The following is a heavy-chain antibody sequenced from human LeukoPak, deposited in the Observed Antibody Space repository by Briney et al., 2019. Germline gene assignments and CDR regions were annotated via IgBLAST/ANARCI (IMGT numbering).Heavy chain of an antibody. CDR3: ARDSSGWSVDY. Sequence: GGSLRLSCAASGFTFSDYYMSWIRQAPGKGLEWVSFISSTSSYKKDADSVKGRLTISRDNAKKSLYLQMNSLRAEDTAVYYCARDSSGWSVDYWGQGTLVTVSS. D-gene: IGHD6-19*01. V-gene: IGHV3-11*05. CDR2: ISSTSSYK. J-gene: IGHJ4*02. CDR1: GFTFSDYY.